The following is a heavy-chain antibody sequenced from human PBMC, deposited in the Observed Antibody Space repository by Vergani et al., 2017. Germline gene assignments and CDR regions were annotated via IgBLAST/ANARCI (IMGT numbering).Heavy chain of an antibody. CDR1: GGTFSSYA. J-gene: IGHJ4*02. CDR3: ARGAVASHFDY. V-gene: IGHV1-69*13. Sequence: QVQLVQSGAEVKKPGSSVQVSCKSSGGTFSSYAISWVRQAPGQCLYCFGCFSPIFGTANYAQKFQGRVTITADESTSTAYMELSSLRSEDTAVYYCARGAVASHFDYWGQGTLVTVSS. D-gene: IGHD6-19*01. CDR2: FSPIFGTA.